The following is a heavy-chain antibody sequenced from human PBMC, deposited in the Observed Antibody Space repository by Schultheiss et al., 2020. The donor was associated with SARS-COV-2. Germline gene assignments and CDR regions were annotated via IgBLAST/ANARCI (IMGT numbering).Heavy chain of an antibody. Sequence: GESLKISCAASGFTFSSYAMSWVRQAPGKGLEWVSAIGAAADTYYADSVKGRFTISRDNAKNSLYLQMNSLRAEDTAVYYCARVAMVRGGVAPYYFDYWGQGTLVTVSS. CDR1: GFTFSSYA. CDR2: IGAAADT. J-gene: IGHJ4*02. V-gene: IGHV3-23*01. D-gene: IGHD3-10*01. CDR3: ARVAMVRGGVAPYYFDY.